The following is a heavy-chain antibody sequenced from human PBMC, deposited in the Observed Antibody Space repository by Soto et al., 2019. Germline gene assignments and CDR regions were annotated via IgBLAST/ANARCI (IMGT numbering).Heavy chain of an antibody. CDR1: GGTFSSYT. CDR2: IIPILGIA. CDR3: AFWSGYQNWFDP. V-gene: IGHV1-69*02. J-gene: IGHJ5*02. D-gene: IGHD3-3*01. Sequence: SVKVSCKASGGTFSSYTISWVRQAPGQGLEWMGRIIPILGIANYAQKFQGRVTITADKSTSTAYMELSSLRSEDTAVYYCAFWSGYQNWFDPWGQGTLVTVSS.